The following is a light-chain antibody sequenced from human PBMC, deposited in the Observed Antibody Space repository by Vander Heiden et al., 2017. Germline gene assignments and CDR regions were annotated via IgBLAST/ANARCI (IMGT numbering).Light chain of an antibody. Sequence: QSALTQPASVSGSPGQSITISCTGTTSDVGGYNYVSWYQHHPGKAPKLMLYDVSYRPSGVSNRFSGSKSGNTASLTISGLQAEDEGDYYCSSYTSSTTLVVFGGGTKLTVL. CDR2: DVS. V-gene: IGLV2-14*03. CDR1: TSDVGGYNY. J-gene: IGLJ3*02. CDR3: SSYTSSTTLVV.